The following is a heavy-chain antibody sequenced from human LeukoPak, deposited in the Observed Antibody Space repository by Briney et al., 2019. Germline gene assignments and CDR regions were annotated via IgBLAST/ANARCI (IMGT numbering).Heavy chain of an antibody. CDR2: TNLHGTTV. D-gene: IGHD5-18*01. V-gene: IGHV3-74*01. Sequence: GGSLRLSCAVSGLSFSNYWMHWVRQAPGKGLVWVARTNLHGTTVDYADSVKGRFTISRDNAKDTLFLQMNSLRAEDTAVYYCASGYTYVRLGDHWGQGTLVTVSS. CDR1: GLSFSNYW. J-gene: IGHJ4*02. CDR3: ASGYTYVRLGDH.